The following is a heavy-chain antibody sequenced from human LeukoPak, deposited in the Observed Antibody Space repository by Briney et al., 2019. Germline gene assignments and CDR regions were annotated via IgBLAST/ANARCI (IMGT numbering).Heavy chain of an antibody. CDR3: AKSLTYYHENSDSI. Sequence: GGSLRLSYAASGFVVSTNYMNWVRQPPGKGLEWVSVIYKDGRTFYTDSVKGRLTISRDNSKNTVYLQMSSLRVEDTAVYYCAKSLTYYHENSDSIWGQGTLVTVSS. V-gene: IGHV3-53*01. J-gene: IGHJ4*02. CDR1: GFVVSTNY. D-gene: IGHD3-22*01. CDR2: IYKDGRT.